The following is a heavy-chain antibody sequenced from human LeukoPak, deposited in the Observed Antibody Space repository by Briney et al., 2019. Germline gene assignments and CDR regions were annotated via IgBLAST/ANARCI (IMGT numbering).Heavy chain of an antibody. J-gene: IGHJ4*02. CDR3: ARDSSGYYFLH. Sequence: PSETLSLTCTVSGGSISSSSYYWGWIRQPPGKGLEWIGSIYYSGSTYYNPSLKSRVTISVDTSKNQFSLKLSSVTAADTAVYYCARDSSGYYFLHWGQGTLVTVCS. D-gene: IGHD3-22*01. V-gene: IGHV4-39*07. CDR1: GGSISSSSYY. CDR2: IYYSGST.